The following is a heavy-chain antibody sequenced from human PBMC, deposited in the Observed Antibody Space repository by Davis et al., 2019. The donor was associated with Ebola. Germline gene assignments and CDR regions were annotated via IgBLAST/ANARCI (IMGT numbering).Heavy chain of an antibody. Sequence: GESLKISCAASGFTFSGSAMHWVRQASGKGLEWVGRIRSKANSYATAYAASVKGRFTISRDDSKNTAYLQMNSLKTEDTAVYYCTGTVVAATGDDYWGQGTLVTVSS. CDR2: IRSKANSYAT. CDR3: TGTVVAATGDDY. V-gene: IGHV3-73*01. J-gene: IGHJ4*02. CDR1: GFTFSGSA. D-gene: IGHD2-15*01.